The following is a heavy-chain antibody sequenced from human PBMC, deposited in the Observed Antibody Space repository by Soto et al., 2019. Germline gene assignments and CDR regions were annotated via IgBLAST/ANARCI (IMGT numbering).Heavy chain of an antibody. CDR2: ISSSSSYI. V-gene: IGHV3-21*01. CDR1: GFTFSSYS. D-gene: IGHD1-1*01. J-gene: IGHJ4*02. CDR3: ARDPSTYKYYFDY. Sequence: EVQLVESGGGLVKPGGSLRLSCVASGFTFSSYSMNWVRQAPGKGLEWVSFISSSSSYIYYADSVKGRFTISRDNAKNSLYLQMNSLRAEDTAVYYCARDPSTYKYYFDYWGQGTLVTVSS.